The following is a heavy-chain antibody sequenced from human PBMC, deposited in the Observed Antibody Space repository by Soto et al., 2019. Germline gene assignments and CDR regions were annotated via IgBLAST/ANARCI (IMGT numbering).Heavy chain of an antibody. Sequence: GGSLRLSCSASGFTFSSYAMHWVRQAPGKGLEFVSAISSNGGSTYYADYVKGRFTISRDNSKNTLYLQMSSLRAEDTAVYFCVKEGYYYDSSGYYYGWFDPWGQGTLVTVSS. CDR1: GFTFSSYA. D-gene: IGHD3-22*01. CDR2: ISSNGGST. J-gene: IGHJ5*02. V-gene: IGHV3-64D*06. CDR3: VKEGYYYDSSGYYYGWFDP.